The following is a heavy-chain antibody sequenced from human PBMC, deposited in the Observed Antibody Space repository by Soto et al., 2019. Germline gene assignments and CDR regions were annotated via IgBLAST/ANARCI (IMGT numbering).Heavy chain of an antibody. D-gene: IGHD4-17*01. V-gene: IGHV1-18*01. Sequence: QVQLVQSGAEVKKPGASVKVSCKASGYTFTSYGISWVRQAPGHGLKRMGWISAYNGNTNYAQKLQVRVTMTTDTSTSTAYMELRSLRSDVTAVYYCARETLQDALATVTETWGQGTLVTVSS. CDR2: ISAYNGNT. CDR1: GYTFTSYG. CDR3: ARETLQDALATVTET. J-gene: IGHJ5*02.